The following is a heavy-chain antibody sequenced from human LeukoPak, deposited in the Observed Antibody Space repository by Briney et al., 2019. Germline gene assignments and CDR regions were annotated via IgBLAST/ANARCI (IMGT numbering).Heavy chain of an antibody. CDR3: AKDSAGGLGTNFDY. D-gene: IGHD7-27*01. CDR1: GFTFSTSG. J-gene: IGHJ4*02. CDR2: IWYDGSYK. Sequence: GGSLRLSCAASGFTFSTSGMHWVRQAPGKGLEWVAVIWYDGSYKYYADSVKGRFTISRDNSKDTLYLQMNSLRDEDTAVYYCAKDSAGGLGTNFDYWCQGTLVTVSS. V-gene: IGHV3-33*06.